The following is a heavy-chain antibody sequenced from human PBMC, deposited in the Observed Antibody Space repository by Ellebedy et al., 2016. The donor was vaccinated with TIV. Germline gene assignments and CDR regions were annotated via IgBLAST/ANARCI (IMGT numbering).Heavy chain of an antibody. Sequence: PGGSLRLSCAASGFTFSSYGMHWVRQAPGKGLEWVAFIRYDGSNKYYADSVKGRFTISRDNSKNTLYLQMNSLRAEETAVYYCAKDLGDGSGSSFDYWGQGILVTVSS. CDR3: AKDLGDGSGSSFDY. V-gene: IGHV3-30*02. CDR1: GFTFSSYG. D-gene: IGHD3-22*01. CDR2: IRYDGSNK. J-gene: IGHJ4*02.